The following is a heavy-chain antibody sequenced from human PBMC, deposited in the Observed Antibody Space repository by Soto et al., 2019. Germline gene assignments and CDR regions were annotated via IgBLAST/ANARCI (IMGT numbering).Heavy chain of an antibody. D-gene: IGHD5-18*01. Sequence: SETLSLTFAVYGGSFSGYYWSWIRQPPGKGLEWIGEINHSGSTNYNPSLKSRVTISVDTSKNQFSLKLSSVTAADTAVYYCARARYSYGERAFDIWGQGTMVTVSS. CDR1: GGSFSGYY. CDR2: INHSGST. V-gene: IGHV4-34*01. CDR3: ARARYSYGERAFDI. J-gene: IGHJ3*02.